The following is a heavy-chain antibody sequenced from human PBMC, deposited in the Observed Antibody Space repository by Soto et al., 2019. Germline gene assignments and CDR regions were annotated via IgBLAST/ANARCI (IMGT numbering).Heavy chain of an antibody. Sequence: QVQLQESGPGLVKPSGTLSLTCAVSGGSISSSNLWSWVRQPPGKRLGWIGEIYHSGSTNYNPYLKSRVTISVDKSKIQFSLKLRSVTAADTAVYYCATAIVGATTSFYHGMDVWGQGTTVTVSS. CDR3: ATAIVGATTSFYHGMDV. D-gene: IGHD1-26*01. CDR2: IYHSGST. CDR1: GGSISSSNL. V-gene: IGHV4-4*02. J-gene: IGHJ6*02.